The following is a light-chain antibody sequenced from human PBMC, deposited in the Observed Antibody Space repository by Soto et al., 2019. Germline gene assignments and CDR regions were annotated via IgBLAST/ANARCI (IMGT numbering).Light chain of an antibody. Sequence: EIVLTQSPGTLSLSPGERASISCRASQSVSRNYVAWYHYKPGQAPRLLIYDASTRATGIPDRFSGSGSGADFTLTISSLEPEDFAVYFCQQYGRTPLTFGGGSKVEIK. V-gene: IGKV3-20*01. J-gene: IGKJ4*01. CDR3: QQYGRTPLT. CDR2: DAS. CDR1: QSVSRNY.